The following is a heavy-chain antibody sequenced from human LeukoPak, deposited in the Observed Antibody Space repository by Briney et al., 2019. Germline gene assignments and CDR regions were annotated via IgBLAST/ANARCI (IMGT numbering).Heavy chain of an antibody. J-gene: IGHJ4*02. CDR2: ISNSGSTI. D-gene: IGHD2-2*01. V-gene: IGHV3-11*01. CDR1: EFTLSDYY. Sequence: GGSLRLSCAASEFTLSDYYLSWIRQAPGKGLEWVSYISNSGSTIYYADSVKGRFTISRDNAKNSLYLQMNSLRAEDTAVYYCAREYCRSTSCYGYPDYWGQGALVTVSS. CDR3: AREYCRSTSCYGYPDY.